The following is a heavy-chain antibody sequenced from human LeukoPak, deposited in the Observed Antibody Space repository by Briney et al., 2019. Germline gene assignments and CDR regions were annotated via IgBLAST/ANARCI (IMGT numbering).Heavy chain of an antibody. CDR2: IYYSGST. J-gene: IGHJ5*02. CDR1: GGSISSGDYY. V-gene: IGHV4-30-4*08. D-gene: IGHD3-3*01. CDR3: ARKLRFLEWFPYARWFDP. Sequence: SQTLSLTCTVSGGSISSGDYYWSWIRQPPGKGLEWIGYIYYSGSTYYNPSLKSRVTISVDTSKNQFSLKLSSVTAADTAVYYCARKLRFLEWFPYARWFDPWGQGTLVTVSS.